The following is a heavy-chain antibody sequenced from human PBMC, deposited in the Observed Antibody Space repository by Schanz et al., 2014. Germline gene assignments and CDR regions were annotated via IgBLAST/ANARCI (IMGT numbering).Heavy chain of an antibody. CDR1: GGSFSGYY. CDR3: ARERDALDI. CDR2: INHSGST. V-gene: IGHV4-34*09. Sequence: QVQLQESGPGLVKPSGTLSLTCAVYGGSFSGYYWSWIRQPPGKGLEWIGEINHSGSTYYNPSLKSRVTISTDMSRNQFSLRLKSVTAADTALYYCARERDALDIWGQGTMVIVSS. J-gene: IGHJ3*02.